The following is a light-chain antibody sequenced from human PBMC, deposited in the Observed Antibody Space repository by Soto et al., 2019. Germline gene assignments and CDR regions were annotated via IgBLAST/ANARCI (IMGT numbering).Light chain of an antibody. CDR2: AAS. CDR1: QSISSY. V-gene: IGKV1-39*01. CDR3: QQNYNALSIT. Sequence: DIQMTQSPSSLSASVGDRVTITCRASQSISSYLNWYQQKPGKAPKLLIYAASSLQSGVPSRFSGSGSGTDFTLTISSLQPEDFATYYCQQNYNALSITFGQGTRLDIK. J-gene: IGKJ5*01.